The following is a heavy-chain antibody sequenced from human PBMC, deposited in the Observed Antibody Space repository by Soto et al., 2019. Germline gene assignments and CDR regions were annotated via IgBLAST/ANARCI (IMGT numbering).Heavy chain of an antibody. J-gene: IGHJ4*02. D-gene: IGHD2-15*01. CDR3: ASATVVAGTFDF. Sequence: EVQLVESGGVLVKPGGSLTLSCAGSGFAFRSYNMNWVRQPPGKGLEWVASISSGSSNIYYADSVKGRFTISRDNAKDSLYLQMDSLRAEDSAVYYCASATVVAGTFDFWGQGPLLTVSS. CDR1: GFAFRSYN. V-gene: IGHV3-21*01. CDR2: ISSGSSNI.